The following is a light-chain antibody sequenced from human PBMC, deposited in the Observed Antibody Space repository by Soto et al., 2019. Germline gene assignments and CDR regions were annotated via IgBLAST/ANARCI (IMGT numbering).Light chain of an antibody. V-gene: IGLV1-40*01. CDR1: TSNIGAGYD. CDR2: GNT. Sequence: QSVLTQPPSVSGALGQRVTISCTGITSNIGAGYDVHWYQLLPGRAPKLLIYGNTNRPSGVPDRFSGSKSATSASLAITGLQAEDEAIYYCCSYTSTSTRVFGTGTKLTVL. J-gene: IGLJ1*01. CDR3: CSYTSTSTRV.